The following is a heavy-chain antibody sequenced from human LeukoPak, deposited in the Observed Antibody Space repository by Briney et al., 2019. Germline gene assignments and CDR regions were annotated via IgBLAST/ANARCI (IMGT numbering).Heavy chain of an antibody. V-gene: IGHV3-21*01. CDR3: ARDGKSDGDTAMVSAGAFDI. J-gene: IGHJ3*02. CDR2: ISSSSSYI. D-gene: IGHD5-18*01. Sequence: PGGSLRLSCAASGFTFSSYSMNWVRQAPGKGLEWVSSISSSSSYIYYADSVKGRFTISRDNAKNSLYLQMNSLRAEDTAVYYCARDGKSDGDTAMVSAGAFDIWGQGTMATVSS. CDR1: GFTFSSYS.